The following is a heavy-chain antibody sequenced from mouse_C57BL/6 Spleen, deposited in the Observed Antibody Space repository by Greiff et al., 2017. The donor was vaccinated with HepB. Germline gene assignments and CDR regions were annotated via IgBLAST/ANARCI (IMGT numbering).Heavy chain of an antibody. D-gene: IGHD2-2*01. CDR2: INPNNGGT. J-gene: IGHJ1*03. Sequence: EVKLQQSGPELVKPGASVKISCKASGYTFTDYYMNWVKQSHGKSLEWIGDINPNNGGTSYNQKFKGKATLTVDKSSSTAYMELRSLTSEDSAVYYCARSRGYDVDWYFDVWGTGTTVTVSS. CDR1: GYTFTDYY. V-gene: IGHV1-26*01. CDR3: ARSRGYDVDWYFDV.